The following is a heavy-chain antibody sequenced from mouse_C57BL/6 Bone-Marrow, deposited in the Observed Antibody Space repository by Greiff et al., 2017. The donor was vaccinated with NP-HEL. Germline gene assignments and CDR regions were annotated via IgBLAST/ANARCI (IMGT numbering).Heavy chain of an antibody. V-gene: IGHV1-69*01. CDR2: IDPSDSYT. CDR1: GYTFTSYW. D-gene: IGHD2-5*01. CDR3: ARSLYSNYLYYAMDY. J-gene: IGHJ4*01. Sequence: QVQLQQPGAELVMPGASVKLSCKASGYTFTSYWMHWVKQRPGQGLEWIGEIDPSDSYTNYNQKFKGKSTLTVDKSSSTAYMQLSSLTSEDSAVYYCARSLYSNYLYYAMDYWGKGTSVTVSS.